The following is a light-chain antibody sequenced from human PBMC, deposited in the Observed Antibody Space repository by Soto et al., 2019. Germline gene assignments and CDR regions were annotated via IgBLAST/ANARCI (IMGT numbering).Light chain of an antibody. CDR3: QQSSSTLYT. V-gene: IGKV1-39*01. Sequence: DIQMTQSPASLSACVGDRVTITCRASQSIGTKLSWYQQKPGKAPKLLIHAASSLQSGVPSRFSGCGSGTDFTLTIISLHPEDFAVHYCQQSSSTLYTFGQGTNLEIK. CDR2: AAS. J-gene: IGKJ2*01. CDR1: QSIGTK.